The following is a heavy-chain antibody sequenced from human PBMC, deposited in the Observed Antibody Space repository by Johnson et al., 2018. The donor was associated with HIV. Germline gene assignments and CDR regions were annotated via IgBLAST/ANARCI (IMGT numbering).Heavy chain of an antibody. V-gene: IGHV3-7*01. CDR3: ARESVALVAFDI. D-gene: IGHD6-13*01. Sequence: VQVVESGGGLVQPGGSLRLSCAASGFTFSSYWMSWVRQAPGKGLEWVANIKQDGSEKYYVDSVKGRFTISRDNSKNTLYLQMNSLRAEDTAVYYCARESVALVAFDIWGQGTMVTVSS. CDR2: IKQDGSEK. CDR1: GFTFSSYW. J-gene: IGHJ3*02.